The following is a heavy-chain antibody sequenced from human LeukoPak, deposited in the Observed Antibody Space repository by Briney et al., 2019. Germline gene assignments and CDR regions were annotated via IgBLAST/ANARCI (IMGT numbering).Heavy chain of an antibody. Sequence: ASVKVSCKASRYTFTSYYMHWVRQAPGQGLEWMGIINPSGGSTSYAQKFQGRVTMTRDTSTSTVYMEPSSLRSEDTAVYYCARGGYYDSSGYYSLFDYWGQGTLVTASS. CDR2: INPSGGST. D-gene: IGHD3-22*01. CDR1: RYTFTSYY. V-gene: IGHV1-46*03. J-gene: IGHJ4*02. CDR3: ARGGYYDSSGYYSLFDY.